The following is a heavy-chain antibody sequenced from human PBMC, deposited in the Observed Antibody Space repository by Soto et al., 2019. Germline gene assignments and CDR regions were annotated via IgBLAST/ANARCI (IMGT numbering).Heavy chain of an antibody. CDR3: ARGNLIYNWNYAADY. V-gene: IGHV4-31*03. Sequence: QVQLQESGPGLVKPSQTLSLTCTVSGGSISSGGYYWSWIRQHPGKGLEWIGYIYYSGSTYYNPSLKSRVTISVDTSKNQFSLKLSSVTAADTAVYYCARGNLIYNWNYAADYWGQGTLVTVCS. CDR2: IYYSGST. D-gene: IGHD1-7*01. J-gene: IGHJ4*02. CDR1: GGSISSGGYY.